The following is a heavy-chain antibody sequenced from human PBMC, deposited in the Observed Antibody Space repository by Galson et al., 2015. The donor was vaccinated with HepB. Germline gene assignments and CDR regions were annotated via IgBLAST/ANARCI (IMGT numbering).Heavy chain of an antibody. CDR2: ISASSSTI. CDR1: GFTFSRYN. J-gene: IGHJ5*02. CDR3: ARDSRATFGEPNWFDP. Sequence: SLRLSCAAPGFTFSRYNMNWVRQVPGKGLEWFSYISASSSTIEYADSVKGRFTISRDNAKNSLFLQMSSLRAEDTAVYYCARDSRATFGEPNWFDPWGQGTLVTVSS. V-gene: IGHV3-48*01. D-gene: IGHD3-3*01.